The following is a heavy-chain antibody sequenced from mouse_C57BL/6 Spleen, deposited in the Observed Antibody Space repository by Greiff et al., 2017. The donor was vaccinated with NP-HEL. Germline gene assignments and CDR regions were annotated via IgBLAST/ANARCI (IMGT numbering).Heavy chain of an antibody. J-gene: IGHJ2*01. CDR3: ARTGITTVVADYCDY. D-gene: IGHD1-1*01. CDR2: IDPSDSYT. V-gene: IGHV1-59*01. Sequence: QVQLQQSGAELVRPGTSVKLSCKASGYTFTSYWMHWVKQRPGQGLEWIGVIDPSDSYTNYNQKFKGKATLTVDTSSSTAYMQLSSLTSEDSAVYYCARTGITTVVADYCDYWGQGTTLTVSS. CDR1: GYTFTSYW.